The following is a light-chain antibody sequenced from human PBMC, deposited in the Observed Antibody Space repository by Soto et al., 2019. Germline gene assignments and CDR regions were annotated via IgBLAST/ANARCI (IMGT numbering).Light chain of an antibody. V-gene: IGKV1-9*01. CDR3: HQLNSYPLT. CDR2: AAS. Sequence: DIQLTQSPSFLSASVGDRVTITCRASQGLSSDLAWYQQKPGQAPKLLIYAASTLQSGVPSRFSGSGSETQFTLPSSSLQPQDFATYYSHQLNSYPLTFGQGTRLEIK. J-gene: IGKJ5*01. CDR1: QGLSSD.